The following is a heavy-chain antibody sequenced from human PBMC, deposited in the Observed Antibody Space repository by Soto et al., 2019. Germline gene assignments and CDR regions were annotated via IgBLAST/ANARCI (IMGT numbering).Heavy chain of an antibody. V-gene: IGHV3-21*01. CDR2: TSRRGAPK. D-gene: IGHD3-22*01. Sequence: PGGSLRLSCAASGFTFSNYSIKWVRQAPGKGLEWVSSTSRRGAPKHYSVRGRFTISRDNGQNSLCLQVHSLRVEDTAVFYCARDHGDYYDNSFPPQLDYWGQGTLVTVSS. CDR3: ARDHGDYYDNSFPPQLDY. CDR1: GFTFSNYS. J-gene: IGHJ4*02.